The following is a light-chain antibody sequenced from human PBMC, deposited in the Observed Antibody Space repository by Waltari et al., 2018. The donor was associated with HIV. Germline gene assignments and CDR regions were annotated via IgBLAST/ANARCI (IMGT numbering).Light chain of an antibody. J-gene: IGKJ1*01. Sequence: DIVMTQSPDSLVVSLGERATINCKSSQSVLYSSNNKNYLAWYQQKPGQPPKLLIYWASTRESGVPDRVSGSGSGTDFTLTISSLQAEDVAVYYCQQYYSTPGTFGQGTKVEIK. CDR1: QSVLYSSNNKNY. CDR3: QQYYSTPGT. V-gene: IGKV4-1*01. CDR2: WAS.